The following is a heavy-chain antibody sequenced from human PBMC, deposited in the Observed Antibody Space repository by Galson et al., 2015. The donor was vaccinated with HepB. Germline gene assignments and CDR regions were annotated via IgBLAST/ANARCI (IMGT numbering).Heavy chain of an antibody. J-gene: IGHJ6*03. V-gene: IGHV3-23*01. D-gene: IGHD4-11*01. Sequence: SLRLSCAASGFTFSSYAMSWVRQAPGKGLEWVSAISGSGGSTYYADSVKGRFTISGDNSKNTLYLQMNSLRAEDTAVYYCAKDRVKATVYYYYMDVWGKGTTVTVSS. CDR3: AKDRVKATVYYYYMDV. CDR2: ISGSGGST. CDR1: GFTFSSYA.